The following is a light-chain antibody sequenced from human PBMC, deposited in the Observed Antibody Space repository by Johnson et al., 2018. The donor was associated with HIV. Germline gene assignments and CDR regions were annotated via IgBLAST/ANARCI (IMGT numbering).Light chain of an antibody. CDR2: DNN. CDR3: GTWDSSLSASYV. J-gene: IGLJ1*01. V-gene: IGLV1-51*01. CDR1: SSNIGNNY. Sequence: QAVLTQPPSVSAAARQKVTISCSGSSSNIGNNYVAWYQQVPGTAPKLLIYDNNRRPSGVPDRFSGSKSGTSATLGITGLQTGDEADYYCGTWDSSLSASYVFGTGTKVTVL.